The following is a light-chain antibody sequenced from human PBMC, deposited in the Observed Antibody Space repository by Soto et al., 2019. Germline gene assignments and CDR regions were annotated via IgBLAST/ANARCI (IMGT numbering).Light chain of an antibody. CDR1: QGISSA. J-gene: IGKJ5*01. V-gene: IGKV1-13*02. Sequence: AIQVTQSPSSLSASVGDTVTITCRASQGISSAFAWYQQKPGKVPRLLIYDVFNLQSGVPSRFSGSGSGTDFTLTISRLQPEDFATYYCQQLETSPPTFGQGTRLEVK. CDR2: DVF. CDR3: QQLETSPPT.